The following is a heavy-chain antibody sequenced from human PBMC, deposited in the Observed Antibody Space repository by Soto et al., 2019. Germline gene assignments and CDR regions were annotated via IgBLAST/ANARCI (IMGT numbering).Heavy chain of an antibody. J-gene: IGHJ3*02. V-gene: IGHV1-18*01. D-gene: IGHD6-6*01. Sequence: ASVKVSCKASGYTFTSYGISWVRQAPGQGLEWMGWISAYNGNTNYAKMLQGRVTMTTDTSTSTAYMELRSLRSEDTAVYYCARGGGEHLVWAFDIWGQGTMVTVSS. CDR2: ISAYNGNT. CDR1: GYTFTSYG. CDR3: ARGGGEHLVWAFDI.